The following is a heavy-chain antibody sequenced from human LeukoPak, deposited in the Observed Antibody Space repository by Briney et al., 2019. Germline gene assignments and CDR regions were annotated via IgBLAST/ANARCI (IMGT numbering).Heavy chain of an antibody. CDR1: GFTFSSFW. V-gene: IGHV3-21*01. J-gene: IGHJ4*02. CDR3: AGSFMVRGN. D-gene: IGHD3-10*01. Sequence: GGSLRLSCAASGFTFSSFWMHWVRQAPGKGLEWVSSISSSSSYIYYADSVKGRFTISRDNGKNSVYLQMNSLRAEDTAVYYCAGSFMVRGNWGQGTLVTVSS. CDR2: ISSSSSYI.